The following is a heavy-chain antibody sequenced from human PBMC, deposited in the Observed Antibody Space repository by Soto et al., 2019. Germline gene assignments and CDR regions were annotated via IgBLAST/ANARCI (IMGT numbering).Heavy chain of an antibody. CDR3: ARPTNYYGSGKDAFDI. V-gene: IGHV4-39*01. CDR2: IYYSGST. J-gene: IGHJ3*02. CDR1: GGSISSSRYY. Sequence: SETLSLTCTVSGGSISSSRYYWGWIRQPPGKALEWIGNIYYSGSTYYTPSLKSRVTISVDTSKNQFSLNLSSVTAADTAVYYCARPTNYYGSGKDAFDIWGQGTMVT. D-gene: IGHD3-10*01.